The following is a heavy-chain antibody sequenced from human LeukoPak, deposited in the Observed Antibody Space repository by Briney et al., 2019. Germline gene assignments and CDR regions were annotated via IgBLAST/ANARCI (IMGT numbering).Heavy chain of an antibody. J-gene: IGHJ4*02. Sequence: PSETLSLTCAVSVASINNYYWSWIRQAPGKGLEWIGYISTSGSTNYNPSLKSRVSISLDTSKNRFSLNLNFVTAADTAVYLCASPRTSYRYTFDYWGQGALVTVSS. V-gene: IGHV4-4*09. CDR2: ISTSGST. CDR1: VASINNYY. CDR3: ASPRTSYRYTFDY. D-gene: IGHD3-16*02.